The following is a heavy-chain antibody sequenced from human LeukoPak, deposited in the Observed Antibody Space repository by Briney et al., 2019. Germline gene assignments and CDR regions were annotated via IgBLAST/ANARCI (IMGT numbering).Heavy chain of an antibody. D-gene: IGHD2-21*02. CDR3: ARDQAYCGGDCYFDF. Sequence: SETLSLTCAVSDYSISSAYYWGWIRQPPGKGLEWIGSIYHSGSTDYNPSLKSRVTVSVDTSKNQFSLKLRSVTAADTAVYYCARDQAYCGGDCYFDFWGQGTLVTVSS. CDR1: DYSISSAYY. CDR2: IYHSGST. J-gene: IGHJ4*02. V-gene: IGHV4-38-2*02.